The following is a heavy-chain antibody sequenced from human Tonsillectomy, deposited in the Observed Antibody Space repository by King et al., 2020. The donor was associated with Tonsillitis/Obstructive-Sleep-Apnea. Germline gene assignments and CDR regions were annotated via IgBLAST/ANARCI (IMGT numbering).Heavy chain of an antibody. Sequence: VQLVESGGGLVKPGGSLRLSCAASGLTFSDYYMTWIRQAPGKGLEWVSYISSSGTTIYYADSLKGRFTISRDNAKNSLYLQMNSLRAEDTAVYYCAGGYNYYFYYYMGVWGKGTTVTVSS. CDR3: AGGYNYYFYYYMGV. J-gene: IGHJ6*03. CDR1: GLTFSDYY. D-gene: IGHD5-12*01. V-gene: IGHV3-11*01. CDR2: ISSSGTTI.